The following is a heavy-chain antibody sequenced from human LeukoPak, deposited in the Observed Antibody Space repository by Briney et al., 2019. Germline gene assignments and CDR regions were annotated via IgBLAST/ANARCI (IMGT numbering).Heavy chain of an antibody. CDR1: GFTVSSYG. V-gene: IGHV3-30*18. Sequence: GGSLRLSCAASGFTVSSYGMHWVRQAPGKGLEWVAVISYDGSNKYYADSVKGRFTISRDNSKNTLYLQMNSLRAEDTAVYYCAKGRQWLVRDAFDIWGQGTMVTVSS. CDR3: AKGRQWLVRDAFDI. CDR2: ISYDGSNK. J-gene: IGHJ3*02. D-gene: IGHD6-19*01.